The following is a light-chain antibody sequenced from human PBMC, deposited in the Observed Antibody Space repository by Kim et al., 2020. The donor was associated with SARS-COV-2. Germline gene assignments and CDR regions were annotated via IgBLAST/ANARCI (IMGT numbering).Light chain of an antibody. Sequence: EIVMTQSPATLSVSPGERATLSCRASQSVSSNLSWYQQKPGQAPRLLFYGASTRATGIPARFSGSGSGTEFTLTISSLQSEDFAVYYCQQYNNCPWTFGQGTKVYIK. J-gene: IGKJ1*01. CDR2: GAS. CDR3: QQYNNCPWT. V-gene: IGKV3-15*01. CDR1: QSVSSN.